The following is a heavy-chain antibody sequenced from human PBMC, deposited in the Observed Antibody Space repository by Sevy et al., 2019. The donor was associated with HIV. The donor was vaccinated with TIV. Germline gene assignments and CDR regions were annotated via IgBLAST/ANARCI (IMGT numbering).Heavy chain of an antibody. V-gene: IGHV3-21*01. CDR1: GFTFRSYS. J-gene: IGHJ6*02. Sequence: GGSLRLSCAASGFTFRSYSMNWVRQAPGRGLEWVSSITSSSSSIFYADSVKGRLTISRDNAKNSLFLQMKSLRAEDTAVYYCARPTSGLSEYEPLDNARFYGMDVWGQGTTVTVSS. D-gene: IGHD1-20*01. CDR2: ITSSSSSI. CDR3: ARPTSGLSEYEPLDNARFYGMDV.